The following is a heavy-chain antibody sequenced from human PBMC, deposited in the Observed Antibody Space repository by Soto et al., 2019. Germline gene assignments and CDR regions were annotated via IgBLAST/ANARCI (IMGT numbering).Heavy chain of an antibody. CDR1: GFTFISYG. CDR2: ISYDGSNK. Sequence: PRGSLRLSCAASGFTFISYGMHWVRQAPGKGLEWVAVISYDGSNKYYADSVKGRFTISRDNSKNTLYLQMNSLRAEDTAVYYCAKAYDFWSGYYPHPKLRKIDYWGQGTPVTVSS. J-gene: IGHJ4*02. CDR3: AKAYDFWSGYYPHPKLRKIDY. V-gene: IGHV3-30*18. D-gene: IGHD3-3*01.